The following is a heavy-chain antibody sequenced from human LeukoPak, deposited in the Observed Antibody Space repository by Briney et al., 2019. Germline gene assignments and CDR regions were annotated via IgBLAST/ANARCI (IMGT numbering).Heavy chain of an antibody. Sequence: SETLSLTCTVSGGSISSHYWSWIRQPPGKGLEWIGYIYYSGSTNYNPSLKSRVTISVDTSKNQFSLKLSSVTAADTAVYYCARSFGYLNHIDYWGQGTLVTVSS. D-gene: IGHD1-14*01. CDR1: GGSISSHY. CDR3: ARSFGYLNHIDY. V-gene: IGHV4-59*11. J-gene: IGHJ4*02. CDR2: IYYSGST.